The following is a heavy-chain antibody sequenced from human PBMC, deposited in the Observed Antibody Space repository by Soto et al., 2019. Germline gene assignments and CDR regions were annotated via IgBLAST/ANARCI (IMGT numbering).Heavy chain of an antibody. CDR1: GGSISSGGYY. CDR2: IYYSGST. V-gene: IGHV4-31*03. D-gene: IGHD6-13*01. J-gene: IGHJ4*02. CDR3: ARAVGPGIAAAGTGRYFAY. Sequence: SETLSLTCTVSGGSISSGGYYWSWIRQHPGKGLEWIGYIYYSGSTYYNPSLKSRVTISVDTSKNQFSLKLSSVTAADTAVYYCARAVGPGIAAAGTGRYFAYWGQGTLFTVPS.